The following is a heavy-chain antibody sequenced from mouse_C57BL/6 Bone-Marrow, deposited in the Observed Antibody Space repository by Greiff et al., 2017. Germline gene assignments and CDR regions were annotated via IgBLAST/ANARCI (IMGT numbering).Heavy chain of an antibody. Sequence: EVQLQQPGPELVKPGASVKISCKASGYSFTGYYMNWVKQSPKKSLEWIGEINPSTGGTTYNQKFKAKATLTVDKSSSTAYMQLTSLTSEDSAVYYCARCLPPYAMDYWGQGTSVTVSS. CDR2: INPSTGGT. CDR1: GYSFTGYY. V-gene: IGHV1-42*01. J-gene: IGHJ4*01. CDR3: ARCLPPYAMDY.